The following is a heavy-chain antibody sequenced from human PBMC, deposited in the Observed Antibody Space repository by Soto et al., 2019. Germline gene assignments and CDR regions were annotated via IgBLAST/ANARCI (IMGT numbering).Heavy chain of an antibody. CDR3: AHIPGSGQLLYSYYYCKDV. CDR2: IYWDDDK. Sequence: QITLKESGPALVKPTQTLTLTCTFSGFSLTTSGVAVGWISQPPGKALEWLALIYWDDDKRSSPSLKSRRTITKDTSKNQVVLTKTNMDPVDTATYYCAHIPGSGQLLYSYYYCKDVWGKGTTVTVSS. CDR1: GFSLTTSGVA. V-gene: IGHV2-5*02. D-gene: IGHD1-1*01. J-gene: IGHJ6*03.